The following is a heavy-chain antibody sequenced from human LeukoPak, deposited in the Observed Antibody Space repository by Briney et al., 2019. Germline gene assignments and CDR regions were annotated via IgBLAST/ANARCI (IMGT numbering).Heavy chain of an antibody. V-gene: IGHV4-4*02. J-gene: IGHJ4*02. D-gene: IGHD3-3*01. Sequence: SETLSLTCVVSGASISSSDWWSWVRQSPGKGLEWIGEIYYTGSRNYNPSLKSRVAMSVDTSKNQFSLELSSVTAADTAVYYCARAADFWSGYYPYDYWGQGTLVTVSS. CDR2: IYYTGSR. CDR3: ARAADFWSGYYPYDY. CDR1: GASISSSDW.